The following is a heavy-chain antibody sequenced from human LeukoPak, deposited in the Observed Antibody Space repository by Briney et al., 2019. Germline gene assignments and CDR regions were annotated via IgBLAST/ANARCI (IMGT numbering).Heavy chain of an antibody. CDR2: IIPIFGTA. J-gene: IGHJ4*02. Sequence: ASVKVSCKASGGTFSSYAISWVRQAPGQGLEWMGGIIPIFGTANYAQKFQGRVTITTDESTSTAYMELSSLRSEDTAVYYCAREMNDFWSGYDYWGQGTLVTVSS. V-gene: IGHV1-69*05. CDR1: GGTFSSYA. D-gene: IGHD3-3*01. CDR3: AREMNDFWSGYDY.